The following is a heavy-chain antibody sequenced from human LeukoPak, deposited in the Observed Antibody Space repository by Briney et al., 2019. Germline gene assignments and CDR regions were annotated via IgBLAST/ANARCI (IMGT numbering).Heavy chain of an antibody. Sequence: ASVKVSCKASGYTFTSYDINWVRQATGQGLEWMGWMNPNSGNTGYAQKFQGRVTITRNTSISTAYMELSSLRSEDTAVYYCTAVAAKGHYYFDYWGQGTLVTVSS. CDR1: GYTFTSYD. CDR2: MNPNSGNT. D-gene: IGHD6-19*01. V-gene: IGHV1-8*01. J-gene: IGHJ4*02. CDR3: TAVAAKGHYYFDY.